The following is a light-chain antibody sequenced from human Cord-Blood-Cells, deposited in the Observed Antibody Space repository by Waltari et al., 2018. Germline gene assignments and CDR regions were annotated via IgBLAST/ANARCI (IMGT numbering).Light chain of an antibody. J-gene: IGKJ2*01. CDR1: QSISSY. CDR3: QQSYSTPYT. Sequence: DIQMTQSPSSLSASVGDRVTIPCRASQSISSYLNWYKQKPGKAPKLLIYAASSLQSGVPSRFSGSGSGTDFTLTISSLQPEDFATYYCQQSYSTPYTFGQGTKLEIK. CDR2: AAS. V-gene: IGKV1-39*01.